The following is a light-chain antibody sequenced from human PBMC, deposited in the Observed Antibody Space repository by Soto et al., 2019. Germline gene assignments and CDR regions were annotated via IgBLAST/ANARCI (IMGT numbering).Light chain of an antibody. V-gene: IGLV1-40*01. Sequence: QSVLTQPPSVSGAPGQRVTISCTGSSSNIGADYDVHWYQQRPGTAPKLLIFGNINRPSRVPDRFSGSKSGTSASLAITGLQAEDEAYYYCQSYDSSLSGSVFGGGTKVTVL. CDR2: GNI. CDR1: SSNIGADYD. CDR3: QSYDSSLSGSV. J-gene: IGLJ3*02.